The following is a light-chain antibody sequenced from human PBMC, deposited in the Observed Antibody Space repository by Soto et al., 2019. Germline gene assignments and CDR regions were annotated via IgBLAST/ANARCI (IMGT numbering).Light chain of an antibody. V-gene: IGKV3-20*01. CDR3: HQYGSSPLT. J-gene: IGKJ4*01. CDR1: QSVTSSF. CDR2: GAS. Sequence: EIVLTQSPGTLSLSPGERVTLSCRASQSVTSSFLGWYQQKPGHAPRLLIYGASTRATGIPDRFSGSGSGTDFALTVSRLESEDFAVYYCHQYGSSPLTFGGGTKVEI.